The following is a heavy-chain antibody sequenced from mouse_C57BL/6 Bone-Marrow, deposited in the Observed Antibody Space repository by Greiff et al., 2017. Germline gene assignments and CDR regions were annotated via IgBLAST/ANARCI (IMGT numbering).Heavy chain of an antibody. CDR3: TILGYYGSVWYFDV. V-gene: IGHV1-5*01. J-gene: IGHJ1*03. Sequence: VQLQQSGTVLARPGASVKMSCKPSGYTFTSYWMHWVKQRPGQGLEWIGAIYPGNSDTSYNQKFKGKAKLTAVTSASAAYMELSSLTNEDSAVYYCTILGYYGSVWYFDVWGTGTTVTVSS. D-gene: IGHD1-1*01. CDR2: IYPGNSDT. CDR1: GYTFTSYW.